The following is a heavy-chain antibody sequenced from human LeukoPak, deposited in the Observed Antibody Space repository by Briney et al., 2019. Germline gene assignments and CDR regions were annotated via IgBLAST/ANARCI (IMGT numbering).Heavy chain of an antibody. Sequence: SQTLSLTCTVSGGSISSGSYFWSWIRQPAGKGLEWIRRIYTSGSTNYNPSLKSRVTISPDTSKNQISLKLSSVTAADTAVYYCARELAGYGKLDYWGPGILVTVSS. CDR2: IYTSGST. CDR1: GGSISSGSYF. V-gene: IGHV4-61*02. D-gene: IGHD5-12*01. J-gene: IGHJ4*01. CDR3: ARELAGYGKLDY.